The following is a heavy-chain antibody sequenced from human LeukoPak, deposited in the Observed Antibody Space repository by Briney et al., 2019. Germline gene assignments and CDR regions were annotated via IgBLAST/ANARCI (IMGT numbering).Heavy chain of an antibody. J-gene: IGHJ4*02. CDR3: AFRKTPWILGLEY. CDR1: GGSISSGDYY. D-gene: IGHD2-2*03. CDR2: IYYSGST. Sequence: PSETLSLTCTVSGGSISSGDYYWSWIRQPPGKGLEWIGYIYYSGSTYYNPSLKSRVTISVDTSKNQFSLKLSSVTAADTAVYYCAFRKTPWILGLEYWGQGTLVTVSS. V-gene: IGHV4-30-4*01.